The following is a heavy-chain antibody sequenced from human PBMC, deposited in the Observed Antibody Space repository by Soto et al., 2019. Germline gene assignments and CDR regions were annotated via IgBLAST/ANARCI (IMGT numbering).Heavy chain of an antibody. Sequence: GGSLRLSCDTSGFTFRRFAMSWVRQAPGEGLEWVSTISGSGGSTYYAESVKGRFTISRDHSKNTLYLQMNSLRAEDTAVYYCAKTSLGSYYGNYFDYWGQGALVTVSS. V-gene: IGHV3-23*01. CDR3: AKTSLGSYYGNYFDY. CDR2: ISGSGGST. J-gene: IGHJ4*02. D-gene: IGHD3-10*01. CDR1: GFTFRRFA.